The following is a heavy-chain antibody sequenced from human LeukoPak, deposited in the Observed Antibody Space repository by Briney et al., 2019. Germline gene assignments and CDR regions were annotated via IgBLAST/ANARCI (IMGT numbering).Heavy chain of an antibody. V-gene: IGHV1-18*01. J-gene: IGHJ4*02. CDR3: ARANYGSGSYSLGY. Sequence: ASVKVSCKASGYTFTSYGISWVRQAPGQGLEWIGWISAYNGNTNYAQKLQGRVTMTTDTSTSTAYMELRSLRSDDTAVYYCARANYGSGSYSLGYWGQGTPVTVSS. CDR1: GYTFTSYG. D-gene: IGHD3-10*01. CDR2: ISAYNGNT.